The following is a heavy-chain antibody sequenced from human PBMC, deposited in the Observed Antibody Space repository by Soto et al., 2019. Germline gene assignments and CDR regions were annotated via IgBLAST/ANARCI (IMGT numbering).Heavy chain of an antibody. CDR1: GGSISSYY. CDR2: IYYSGST. CDR3: ARAVGGSYEYYFDY. D-gene: IGHD1-26*01. J-gene: IGHJ4*02. Sequence: ETLSLTCTVSGGSISSYYLSWIRQPPGKGLEWIGYIYYSGSTNYNPSLKSRVTISVDTSKNQFSLKLSSVTAADTAVYYCARAVGGSYEYYFDYWGQGTLVTVSS. V-gene: IGHV4-59*01.